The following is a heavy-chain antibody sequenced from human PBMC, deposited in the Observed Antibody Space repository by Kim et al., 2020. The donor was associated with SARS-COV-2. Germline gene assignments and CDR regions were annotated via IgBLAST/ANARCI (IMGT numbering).Heavy chain of an antibody. J-gene: IGHJ4*02. Sequence: ASVKVSCKASGYTFTTYAMNWVGQAPGQGLDWMGWINTNTGTPTYAQGLTGRGVLSLDTSASTAYLQISSLKAEDTALYYCARENYGDWGRSFDYWGQGTLVTVSS. CDR3: ARENYGDWGRSFDY. V-gene: IGHV7-4-1*02. CDR1: GYTFTTYA. D-gene: IGHD4-17*01. CDR2: INTNTGTP.